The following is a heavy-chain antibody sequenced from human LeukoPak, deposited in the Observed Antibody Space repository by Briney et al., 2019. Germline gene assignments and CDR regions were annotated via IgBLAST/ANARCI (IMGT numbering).Heavy chain of an antibody. V-gene: IGHV4-34*01. CDR2: INHSGIT. CDR3: ASDTVAGTG. Sequence: PSGTLSLTCAVFGGSFSDYYWSWIRQPPGKGLEWIGEINHSGITNYNPSLKSRVTISAGTSKNQFSLKLSSVTAADTSVYYCASDTVAGTGWGQGTLVTVSS. CDR1: GGSFSDYY. D-gene: IGHD6-19*01. J-gene: IGHJ4*02.